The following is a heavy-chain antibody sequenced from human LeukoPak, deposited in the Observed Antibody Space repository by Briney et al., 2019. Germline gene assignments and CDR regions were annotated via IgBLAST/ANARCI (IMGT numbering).Heavy chain of an antibody. V-gene: IGHV1-2*02. D-gene: IGHD3-22*01. CDR1: GYTFTGYY. CDR2: INPNSGGT. Sequence: ASVKGSCRASGYTFTGYYMHWVRQAPGQGLELMVWINPNSGGTNYAQKFQGRVTITRDTSISTAYMELSRLRSDDTAVYYCARGPYYYDSSGYYDYWGQGTLVTVSS. J-gene: IGHJ4*02. CDR3: ARGPYYYDSSGYYDY.